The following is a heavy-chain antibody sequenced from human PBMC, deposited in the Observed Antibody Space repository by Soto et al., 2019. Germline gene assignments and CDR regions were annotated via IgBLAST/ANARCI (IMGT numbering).Heavy chain of an antibody. V-gene: IGHV4-31*03. D-gene: IGHD6-19*01. CDR2: IYYSGSP. J-gene: IGHJ6*02. CDR1: GGSISSGGYY. Sequence: QVQLQESGPGLVKPSQTLSLTCTVAGGSISSGGYYWSWIRQHPGKGLEWIGYIYYSGSPYYNPSPTRRVTISVDTSKNQFSLKLSSVTAADTAVYYCARDFTDSSGPTLGMGVWGQGTTVTVSS. CDR3: ARDFTDSSGPTLGMGV.